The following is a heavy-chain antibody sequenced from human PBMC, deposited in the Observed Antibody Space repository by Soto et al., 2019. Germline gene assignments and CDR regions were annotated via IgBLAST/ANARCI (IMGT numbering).Heavy chain of an antibody. J-gene: IGHJ4*02. Sequence: QVQLVESGGGVVQPGRSLRLSCAASGFTFRSYAMHWVRQAPGKGLEWVAVISYDGSNRYYADSVKGRFTIARDNSKNALYRQMIILRAEDTAVYYCARSLGEAADDWLQGTLVTVSS. V-gene: IGHV3-30-3*01. D-gene: IGHD3-16*01. CDR1: GFTFRSYA. CDR2: ISYDGSNR. CDR3: ARSLGEAADD.